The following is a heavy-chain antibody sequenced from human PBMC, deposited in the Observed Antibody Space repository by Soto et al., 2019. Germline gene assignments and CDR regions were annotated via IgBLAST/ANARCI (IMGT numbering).Heavy chain of an antibody. V-gene: IGHV3-23*01. Sequence: EVQLLESGGGLVQPGGSLRLSCAASGFTFSSYAMSWVRQAPGKGLEWVSAISGSGGSTYYADSVKGRFTISRDNSKNTLYLQMNSLRAEDTAVYYCAKGPSVNDFWSGYYFYYYGMDVWGQETTVTVSS. J-gene: IGHJ6*02. CDR2: ISGSGGST. CDR3: AKGPSVNDFWSGYYFYYYGMDV. D-gene: IGHD3-3*01. CDR1: GFTFSSYA.